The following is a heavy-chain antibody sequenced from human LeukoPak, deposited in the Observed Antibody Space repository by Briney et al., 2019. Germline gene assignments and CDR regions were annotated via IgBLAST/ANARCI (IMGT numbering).Heavy chain of an antibody. V-gene: IGHV3-23*01. J-gene: IGHJ5*02. CDR1: GFTFSSYA. Sequence: GGSLRLSCAASGFTFSSYAMSWVRQAPGKGLEWVSAISGSGGSTYYADSVKGRFTISRDNSKNTLYLQMNSLRAEDTAVYYCEKFPEDSSYVPWGQGTLVNVSS. CDR3: EKFPEDSSYVP. D-gene: IGHD3-16*01. CDR2: ISGSGGST.